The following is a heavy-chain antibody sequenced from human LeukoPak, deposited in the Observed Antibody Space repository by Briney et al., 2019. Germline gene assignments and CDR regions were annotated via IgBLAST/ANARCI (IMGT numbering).Heavy chain of an antibody. CDR1: GFSFSNYA. V-gene: IGHV3-64D*09. CDR3: EKDIHYYGSGNYYNGYFDY. J-gene: IGHJ4*02. D-gene: IGHD3-10*01. Sequence: GGSLRLSCSASGFSFSNYAMHWVRQAPGKGLEYVSAISSNGGSTYYADSVKGRFTISRDNSKNTLYLQVSSLRAEDTAVYYCEKDIHYYGSGNYYNGYFDYWGQGTLVTVSS. CDR2: ISSNGGST.